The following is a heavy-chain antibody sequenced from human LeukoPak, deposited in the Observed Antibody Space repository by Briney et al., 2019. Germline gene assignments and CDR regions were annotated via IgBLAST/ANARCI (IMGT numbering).Heavy chain of an antibody. D-gene: IGHD3-3*01. CDR3: AKGPVGYYDFWSGYPFPFDY. CDR2: ISYDGSNK. CDR1: GFTFSSYG. V-gene: IGHV3-30*18. Sequence: GGSLRLSCAASGFTFSSYGMHWVRQAPGKGLEGVAVISYDGSNKYYADSVKGRFTISRDNSKNTLYLQMNSLRAEDTAVYYCAKGPVGYYDFWSGYPFPFDYWGQGTLSPSPQ. J-gene: IGHJ4*02.